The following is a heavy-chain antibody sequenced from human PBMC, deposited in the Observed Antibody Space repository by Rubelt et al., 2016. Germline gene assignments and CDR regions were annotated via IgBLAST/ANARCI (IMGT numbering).Heavy chain of an antibody. Sequence: QVQLQESGPGLVKPSETLSLTCTVSGGSISSSYWSWIRQPPGKGLEWIGYIYYSGSTNYNTSLKSRVTISVDTSKNQFSLKLSPVTAADTDVYDCAREDGDYAQHWGQGTLVTGSS. CDR2: IYYSGST. CDR3: AREDGDYAQH. J-gene: IGHJ4*02. CDR1: GGSISSSY. V-gene: IGHV4-59*01. D-gene: IGHD4-17*01.